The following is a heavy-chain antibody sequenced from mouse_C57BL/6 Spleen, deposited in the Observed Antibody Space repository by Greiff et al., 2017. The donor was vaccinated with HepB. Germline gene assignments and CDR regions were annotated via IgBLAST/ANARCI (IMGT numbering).Heavy chain of an antibody. D-gene: IGHD4-1*01. J-gene: IGHJ1*03. CDR1: GFTFSSYT. CDR3: AVTGSYFDV. V-gene: IGHV5-9*01. CDR2: ISGGGGNT. Sequence: EVKLEESGGGLVKPGGSLKLSCAASGFTFSSYTMSWVRQTPEKRLEWVATISGGGGNTYYPDSVKGRFTISRDNAKNTLYLQMSSLRSEDTALDYCAVTGSYFDVWGTGTTVTVSS.